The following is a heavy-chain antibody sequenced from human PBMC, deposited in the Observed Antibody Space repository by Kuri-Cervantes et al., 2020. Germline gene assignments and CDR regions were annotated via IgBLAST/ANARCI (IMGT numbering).Heavy chain of an antibody. J-gene: IGHJ4*02. CDR2: IYPGNGDS. CDR3: ARDQLDYDNLTVYSRGCFDY. V-gene: IGHV5-51*01. CDR1: GYTFTGYW. D-gene: IGHD3-9*01. Sequence: KVSCKASGYTFTGYWIGWVRQTPGKGLEWMGCIYPGNGDSRYGQNFQGRVTISADKSISTAYLQRSSLKASDTAMYYCARDQLDYDNLTVYSRGCFDYWGQGTLVTVSS.